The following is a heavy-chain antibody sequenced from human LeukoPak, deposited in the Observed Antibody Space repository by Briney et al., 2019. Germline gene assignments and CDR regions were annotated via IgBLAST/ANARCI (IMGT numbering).Heavy chain of an antibody. Sequence: PGGSLLLSCAASGFPFSSYSFNWGRQAPGKGREWVSYISRTTSYANSGKGRVTISRDNAKSSLYLQMNSLRAEDTAVYYCARDTDYAFDVWGQGTMVTVSS. V-gene: IGHV3-48*01. J-gene: IGHJ3*01. CDR2: ISRTT. CDR1: GFPFSSYS. CDR3: ARDTDYAFDV.